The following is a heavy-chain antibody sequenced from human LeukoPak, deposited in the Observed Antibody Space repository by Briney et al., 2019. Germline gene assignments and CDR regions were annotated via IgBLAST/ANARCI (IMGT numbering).Heavy chain of an antibody. J-gene: IGHJ5*02. CDR1: GFTFSSYS. Sequence: GGSLRLSCAASGFTFSSYSMNWVRQAPGKGLVWVSRITGVGTNTLYADSVQGRFTISRDNAKNTVYLQMNSLRAEDTAVYYCATDRGGWTTWGQGTLVTVSS. D-gene: IGHD3-10*01. CDR2: ITGVGTNT. CDR3: ATDRGGWTT. V-gene: IGHV3-74*01.